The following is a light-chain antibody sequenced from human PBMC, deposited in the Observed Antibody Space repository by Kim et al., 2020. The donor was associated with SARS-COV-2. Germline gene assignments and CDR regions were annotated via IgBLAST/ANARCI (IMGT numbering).Light chain of an antibody. J-gene: IGKJ4*01. CDR3: QQYDNLWLT. CDR1: QDISNY. V-gene: IGKV1-33*01. CDR2: DAS. Sequence: DIQMTQSPSSLSASVGDRVTITCQAGQDISNYLNWYQQKPGKAPKLLIYDASNLETGVPSRFSGSGSGTDFTFTISSLQPEDIATYYCQQYDNLWLTFGGGTKVDIK.